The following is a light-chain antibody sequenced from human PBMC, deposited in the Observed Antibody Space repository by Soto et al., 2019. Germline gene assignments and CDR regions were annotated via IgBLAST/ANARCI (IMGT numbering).Light chain of an antibody. Sequence: EIVMTQSPATLSVSPGERATLSCRASQSVSSNLAWYQQKPGQAPRLLIYGASTRATGIPARFSGSGSGTEFTIAISSLQSEDFAVYYCQQYNNWPPSTFGQGPKVEI. CDR1: QSVSSN. J-gene: IGKJ1*01. V-gene: IGKV3-15*01. CDR2: GAS. CDR3: QQYNNWPPST.